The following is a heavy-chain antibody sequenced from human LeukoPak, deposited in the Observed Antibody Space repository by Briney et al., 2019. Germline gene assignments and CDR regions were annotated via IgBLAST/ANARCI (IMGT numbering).Heavy chain of an antibody. J-gene: IGHJ4*02. CDR1: GHTFTSYG. Sequence: ASVKVSCKASGHTFTSYGISWVRQAPGQGLEWMGWISRNNGNTKYAQKLQGRVTMTTDTSTSTAYMELRSLRSDDAAVYYCARAISNPTRYYFDFWGQGTLVTVSS. CDR2: ISRNNGNT. D-gene: IGHD3-3*02. V-gene: IGHV1-18*01. CDR3: ARAISNPTRYYFDF.